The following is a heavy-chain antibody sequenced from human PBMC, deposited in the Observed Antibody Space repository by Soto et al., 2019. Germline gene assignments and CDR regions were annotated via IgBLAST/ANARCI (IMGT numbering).Heavy chain of an antibody. D-gene: IGHD2-21*02. V-gene: IGHV3-48*02. CDR2: IISSSSTI. J-gene: IGHJ5*02. CDR3: AREWIPREYCGGDCRNKPEYNWFDP. Sequence: EVQLVESGGGLVQPGGSLRLSCAASGFTFSSYSMNWVRQAPGKGLEWVSYIISSSSTIYYADSVKGRFTISRDNAKNSLYLQMNSLRDEDTAVYYCAREWIPREYCGGDCRNKPEYNWFDPWGQGTLVTVSS. CDR1: GFTFSSYS.